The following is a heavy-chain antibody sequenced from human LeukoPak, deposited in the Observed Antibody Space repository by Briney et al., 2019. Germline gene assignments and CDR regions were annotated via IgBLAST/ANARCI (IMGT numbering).Heavy chain of an antibody. CDR2: INPNSGGT. D-gene: IGHD3-3*01. J-gene: IGHJ5*02. CDR1: GYTFTGYY. CDR3: ASQRTDDFWSGSPWFDP. V-gene: IGHV1-2*06. Sequence: GASVKVSCKASGYTFTGYYMHWVRQAPGQGLEWMGRINPNSGGTNYAQKFQGRVTMTRDTSISTAYMEMSGLRSDDTAVYYCASQRTDDFWSGSPWFDPWGQGTLLTVSS.